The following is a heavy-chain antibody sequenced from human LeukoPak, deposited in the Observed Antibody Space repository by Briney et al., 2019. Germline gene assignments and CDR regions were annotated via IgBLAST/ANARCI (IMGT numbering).Heavy chain of an antibody. D-gene: IGHD1-26*01. J-gene: IGHJ4*02. Sequence: GGSLRLSCTASKFTFSNYAMSWVRQAPGKGLEWVSVISGSGVVTYYADSVKGRFTISRDDSKNTLYLQMNSLRAEDTAVYYCAKEWWEPTRDDYFDYWGQGTLVTVSS. CDR3: AKEWWEPTRDDYFDY. CDR1: KFTFSNYA. V-gene: IGHV3-23*01. CDR2: ISGSGVVT.